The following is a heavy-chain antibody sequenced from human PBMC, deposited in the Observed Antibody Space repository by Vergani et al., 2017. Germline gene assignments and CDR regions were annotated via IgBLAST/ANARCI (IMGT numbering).Heavy chain of an antibody. Sequence: QLQLHKSGPGLVTPPGTLSLTCAVSGDSISGNNCWTWVRQPPGKGLEWIGEICHTEDTKYSPSLKSRVTVSVDESRNLFSLRLNSVTAADTAVYYCATIGYRRWGYYFDYWGQGILVTVSS. J-gene: IGHJ4*02. CDR1: GDSISGNNC. CDR3: ATIGYRRWGYYFDY. V-gene: IGHV4-4*03. CDR2: ICHTEDT. D-gene: IGHD2-2*02.